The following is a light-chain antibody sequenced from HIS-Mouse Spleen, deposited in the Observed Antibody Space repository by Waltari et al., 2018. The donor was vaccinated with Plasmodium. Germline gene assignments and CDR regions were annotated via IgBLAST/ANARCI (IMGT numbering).Light chain of an antibody. CDR3: CSYAGSSTYV. J-gene: IGLJ1*01. V-gene: IGLV2-23*01. CDR1: SSDVGSYNL. Sequence: QSALTQPASVSGSPGQSITLSCPGTSSDVGSYNLVSWYQQHPGKAPKLMIYEGSKRPCGVSNRFSGFKSGNTASLTISGRQAEDEADYYCCSYAGSSTYVFGTGTKVTVL. CDR2: EGS.